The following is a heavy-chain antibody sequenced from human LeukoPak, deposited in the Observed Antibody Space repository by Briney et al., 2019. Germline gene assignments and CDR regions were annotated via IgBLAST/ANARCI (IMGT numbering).Heavy chain of an antibody. Sequence: GGSLRLSCAASGFTFSSYWMHWVRQAPEKGLVWVSRINSDGSSTNYADSVKGRFTISRDNSKNTLDLQMTGLRAEDTAVYYCARERGRERTPPWFDYWAQGTLVTVSS. D-gene: IGHD1-26*01. CDR2: INSDGSST. V-gene: IGHV3-74*01. J-gene: IGHJ4*02. CDR1: GFTFSSYW. CDR3: ARERGRERTPPWFDY.